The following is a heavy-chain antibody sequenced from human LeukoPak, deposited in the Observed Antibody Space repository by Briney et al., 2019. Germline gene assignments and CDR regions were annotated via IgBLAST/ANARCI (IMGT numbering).Heavy chain of an antibody. CDR2: IWYDGSNK. V-gene: IGHV3-33*01. J-gene: IGHJ4*02. Sequence: GRSLRLSCAASGFTFSSYGMHWVRQAPGKGLEWVAVIWYDGSNKYYADSVKGRFTISRDNSKNTLYLEMNSLRAEDTAVYYCARGRVFLDYWGQGTLVTVSS. CDR3: ARGRVFLDY. CDR1: GFTFSSYG.